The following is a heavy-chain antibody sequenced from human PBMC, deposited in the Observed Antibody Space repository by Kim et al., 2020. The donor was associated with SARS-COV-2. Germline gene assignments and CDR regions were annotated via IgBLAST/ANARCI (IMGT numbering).Heavy chain of an antibody. D-gene: IGHD1-7*01. V-gene: IGHV3-15*01. CDR3: TGRTYYYYYYGMDV. Sequence: GGSLRLSCAASGFTFSNAWMSWVRQAPGKGLEWVGRIKSKTDGGTTDYAAPVKGRFTISRDDSKNTLYLQMNSLKTEDTAVYYCTGRTYYYYYYGMDVWGQGTTVTVSS. J-gene: IGHJ6*02. CDR2: IKSKTDGGTT. CDR1: GFTFSNAW.